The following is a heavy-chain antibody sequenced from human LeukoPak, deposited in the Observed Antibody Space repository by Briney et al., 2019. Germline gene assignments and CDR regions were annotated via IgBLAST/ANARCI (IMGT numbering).Heavy chain of an antibody. V-gene: IGHV4-34*01. CDR3: ARGNFRYSSSWYGAYYFDY. CDR2: INHSGST. D-gene: IGHD6-13*01. CDR1: GGSFSGYY. J-gene: IGHJ4*02. Sequence: SETLSLTCAVYGGSFSGYYWSWIRQPPVKGLEWIGEINHSGSTNYNPSLKSRVTISVDTSKNQFSLKLSSVTAADTAVYYCARGNFRYSSSWYGAYYFDYWGQGTLVTVSS.